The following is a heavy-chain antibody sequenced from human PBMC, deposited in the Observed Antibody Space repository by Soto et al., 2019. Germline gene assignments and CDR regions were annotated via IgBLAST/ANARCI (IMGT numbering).Heavy chain of an antibody. CDR3: ARPTGYCSSTSCYDVFDY. Sequence: PSATLSLTCTVSGGSISSYYWSWIRQPPGKGLEWIGYIYYSGSTNYNPSLKSRVTISVDTSKNQFSLKLSSVTAADTAVYYCARPTGYCSSTSCYDVFDYWGQGTLVTVSS. V-gene: IGHV4-59*08. CDR2: IYYSGST. D-gene: IGHD2-2*01. J-gene: IGHJ4*02. CDR1: GGSISSYY.